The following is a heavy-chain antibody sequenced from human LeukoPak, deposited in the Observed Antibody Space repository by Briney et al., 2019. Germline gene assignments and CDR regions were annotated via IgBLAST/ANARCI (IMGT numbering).Heavy chain of an antibody. D-gene: IGHD6-13*01. Sequence: HPGGSLRLSCAASGFTFDDYAMHWVRQAPGKGLEWVSCISGNSGSIGYADSVKGRFTISRDNAKNSLYLQMNSLRAEDTALYYCAKGYSSSWFQYYFDYWGQGTLVTVSS. CDR3: AKGYSSSWFQYYFDY. CDR2: ISGNSGSI. J-gene: IGHJ4*02. V-gene: IGHV3-9*01. CDR1: GFTFDDYA.